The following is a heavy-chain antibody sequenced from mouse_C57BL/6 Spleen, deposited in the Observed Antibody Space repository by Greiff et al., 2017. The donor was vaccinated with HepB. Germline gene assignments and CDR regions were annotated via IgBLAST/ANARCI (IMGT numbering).Heavy chain of an antibody. CDR1: GFSFNTYA. CDR2: IRSKSNNYAT. Sequence: EVNLVESGGGLVQPKGSLKLSCAASGFSFNTYAMNWVRQAPGKGLEWVARIRSKSNNYATYYADSVKDRFTISRDDSESMLYLQMNNLKTEDTAMYYCVRSYDPYYFDYWGQGTTLTVSS. D-gene: IGHD2-3*01. V-gene: IGHV10-1*01. CDR3: VRSYDPYYFDY. J-gene: IGHJ2*01.